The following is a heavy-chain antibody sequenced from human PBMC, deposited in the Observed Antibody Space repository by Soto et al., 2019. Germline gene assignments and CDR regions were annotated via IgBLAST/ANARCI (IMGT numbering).Heavy chain of an antibody. D-gene: IGHD3-10*01. CDR1: GFTFSGSA. J-gene: IGHJ6*04. V-gene: IGHV3-73*01. Sequence: EVQLVESGGGLVQPGGSLKLSCAASGFTFSGSAMHWVRQASGKGLEWVGRIRSKANSYATAYAASVKGRFTISRDDAKETAYGERNSRKAEDTAVYYCTGDPGIRNRGYYDYGRGGWGEGTTVTVSS. CDR2: IRSKANSYAT. CDR3: TGDPGIRNRGYYDYGRGG.